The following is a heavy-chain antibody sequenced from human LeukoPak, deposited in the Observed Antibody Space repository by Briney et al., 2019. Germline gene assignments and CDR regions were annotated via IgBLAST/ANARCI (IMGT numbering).Heavy chain of an antibody. CDR2: VSTGSNYI. CDR1: GFTFSSYS. V-gene: IGHV3-21*01. CDR3: AREYSSSTGKASDY. Sequence: GGSLRLSCTASGFTFSSYSLNWVRQAPGKGLEWVSSVSTGSNYIYYADSVKGRFTISRDNAKNSLYLQMNSLRAEDTAVYYCAREYSSSTGKASDYWGQGTLVTVSS. J-gene: IGHJ4*02. D-gene: IGHD6-6*01.